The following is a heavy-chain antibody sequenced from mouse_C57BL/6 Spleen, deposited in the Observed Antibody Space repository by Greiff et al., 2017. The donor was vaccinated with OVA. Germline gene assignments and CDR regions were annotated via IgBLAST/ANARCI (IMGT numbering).Heavy chain of an antibody. CDR1: GFTFSSYG. V-gene: IGHV5-6*01. Sequence: EVKLQESGGDLVKPGGSLKLSCAASGFTFSSYGMSWVRQTPDKRLEWVATISSGGSYTYYPDSVKGRFTISRDNAKNTLYLQMSSLKSEDTAMYYCARLDTTAPFDYWGQGTTLTVSS. J-gene: IGHJ2*01. CDR2: ISSGGSYT. D-gene: IGHD1-2*01. CDR3: ARLDTTAPFDY.